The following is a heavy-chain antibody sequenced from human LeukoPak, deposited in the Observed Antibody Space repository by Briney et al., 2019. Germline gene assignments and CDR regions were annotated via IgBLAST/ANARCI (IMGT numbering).Heavy chain of an antibody. Sequence: GGSLRLSCAASGFTFSSYSMNWVRQAPGKGLEWVSSITSDTNIYYADSVKGRFTISRDNAKNSLYLQMNSLRAEDTAVYYCAKGQWLVGCWGQGTLVTVSS. CDR3: AKGQWLVGC. J-gene: IGHJ4*02. CDR2: ITSDTNI. D-gene: IGHD6-19*01. V-gene: IGHV3-21*01. CDR1: GFTFSSYS.